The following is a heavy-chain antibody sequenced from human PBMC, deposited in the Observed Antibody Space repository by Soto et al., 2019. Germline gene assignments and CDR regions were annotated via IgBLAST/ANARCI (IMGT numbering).Heavy chain of an antibody. CDR1: GYTFTGYY. CDR2: INPNSGDT. D-gene: IGHD1-20*01. V-gene: IGHV1-2*02. Sequence: ASVKVSFKASGYTFTGYYMHWVRQAPGQGLEWMGWINPNSGDTISAQKFQGRVTLTRDTSINTAYMELTRLTSDDTAVYFCARAKLQTVYYYYAMDVWGQGTTVTVSS. CDR3: ARAKLQTVYYYYAMDV. J-gene: IGHJ6*02.